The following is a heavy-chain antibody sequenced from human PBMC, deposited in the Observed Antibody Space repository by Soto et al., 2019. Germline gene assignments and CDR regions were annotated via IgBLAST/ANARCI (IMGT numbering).Heavy chain of an antibody. CDR2: IYSGGST. D-gene: IGHD3-22*01. V-gene: IGHV3-53*01. CDR3: ARDRVESGYPEYFQH. CDR1: GFTVSSNY. Sequence: EVQLVESGGGLIQPGGSLRLSCAASGFTVSSNYMSWVRQAPGKGLEWVSVIYSGGSTYYADSVKGRFTISRDNSKTTRYLQMNSLRAEDTAVYYFARDRVESGYPEYFQHWGQGNLVTVSS. J-gene: IGHJ1*01.